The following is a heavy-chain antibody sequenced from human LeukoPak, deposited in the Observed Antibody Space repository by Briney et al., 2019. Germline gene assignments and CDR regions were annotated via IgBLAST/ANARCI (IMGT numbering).Heavy chain of an antibody. Sequence: ASVKVSCKASGYTFTGYYMHWVRQAPGQGLEWMGWINPNSGVTKYAQKFQGRVTMTRDTSISTAYMELSRLRSDDTAVCYCARDSGYYYGSGSYGPPDYWGQGTLVTVSS. CDR2: INPNSGVT. D-gene: IGHD3-10*01. CDR3: ARDSGYYYGSGSYGPPDY. J-gene: IGHJ4*02. CDR1: GYTFTGYY. V-gene: IGHV1-2*02.